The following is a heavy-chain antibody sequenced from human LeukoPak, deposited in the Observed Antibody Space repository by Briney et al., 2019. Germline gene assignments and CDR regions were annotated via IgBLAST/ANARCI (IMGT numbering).Heavy chain of an antibody. CDR1: GYTFTNYA. Sequence: GASAKVSCKASGYTFTNYAIHWVRQAPGQRLEWMGWINAGNGDTKYSQKFQGRVTITRDTSASTAYMDLSSLRSEDTAVYYCARDPLSGWHDYWGQGTLVTVSS. J-gene: IGHJ4*02. CDR2: INAGNGDT. V-gene: IGHV1-3*01. CDR3: ARDPLSGWHDY. D-gene: IGHD6-19*01.